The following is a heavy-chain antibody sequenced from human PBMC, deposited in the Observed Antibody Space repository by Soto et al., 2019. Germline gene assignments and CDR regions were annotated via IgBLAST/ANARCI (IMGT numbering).Heavy chain of an antibody. CDR2: MNPNSGNT. V-gene: IGHV1-8*01. Sequence: GASVKVSCKASGYTFTSYDINWVRQATGQGLEWMGWMNPNSGNTGYAQKFQGRVTMTRNTSISTAYMELSSLRSEDTAVYYCARGHILRYFDWSTGDYWGQGTLVTVFS. J-gene: IGHJ4*02. D-gene: IGHD3-9*01. CDR1: GYTFTSYD. CDR3: ARGHILRYFDWSTGDY.